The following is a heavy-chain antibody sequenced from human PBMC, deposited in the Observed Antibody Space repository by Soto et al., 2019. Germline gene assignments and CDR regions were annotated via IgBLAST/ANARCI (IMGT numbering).Heavy chain of an antibody. CDR3: ASSPYSGSYYWFDP. Sequence: PSETLSLTCTVSGGSISSYYWSWIRQPPGKGLEWIGYIYYSGSTNYNPSLKSRVTISVDTSKNQFSLKLSSVTAADTAVYYCASSPYSGSYYWFDPWGQGTLVTVSS. V-gene: IGHV4-59*01. CDR2: IYYSGST. CDR1: GGSISSYY. J-gene: IGHJ5*02. D-gene: IGHD1-26*01.